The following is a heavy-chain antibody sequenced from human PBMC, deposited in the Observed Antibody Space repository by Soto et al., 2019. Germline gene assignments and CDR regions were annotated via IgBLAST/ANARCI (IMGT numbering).Heavy chain of an antibody. CDR3: ARLRSYGSLWWFDP. J-gene: IGHJ5*02. CDR1: GGSVSSGSYY. D-gene: IGHD5-18*01. Sequence: QAQLQESGPGLVKPSETLSLTCTVSGGSVSSGSYYWSWIRQPPGKGLEWIGYIYYSGSTNYNPSLKSRVTISVDTSKNQFSLKLSSVTAADTAVYYCARLRSYGSLWWFDPWGQGTLVTVSS. CDR2: IYYSGST. V-gene: IGHV4-61*01.